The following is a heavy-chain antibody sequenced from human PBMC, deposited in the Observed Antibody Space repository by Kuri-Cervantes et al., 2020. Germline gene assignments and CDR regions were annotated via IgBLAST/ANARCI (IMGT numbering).Heavy chain of an antibody. CDR1: GFTVSSNY. CDR2: IKQDGSEK. V-gene: IGHV3-7*03. Sequence: GGSLRLSCAASGFTVSSNYMSWVRQAPGKGLEWVANIKQDGSEKYYVDSVKGRFTISRDNAKNTLYLQMNSPRAEDTAVYYCAREGYYDSSGYYYESHYYGMDVWGQGTTVTVSS. CDR3: AREGYYDSSGYYYESHYYGMDV. D-gene: IGHD3-22*01. J-gene: IGHJ6*02.